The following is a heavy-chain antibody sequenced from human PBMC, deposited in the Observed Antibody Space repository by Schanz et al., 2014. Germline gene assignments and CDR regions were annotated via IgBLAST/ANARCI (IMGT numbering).Heavy chain of an antibody. J-gene: IGHJ4*02. D-gene: IGHD4-4*01. CDR2: IQHDGSRK. Sequence: QAELVESGGGVVQPGGSLRLSCEASGFIFSNHGMNWVRQAPGKGLVWVAFIQHDGSRKYYTASLKGRVTISRDNSQNMVYVEMNSLRVEDTAVYYCASADYTNYFDYWGQGTLVTVSS. CDR1: GFIFSNHG. CDR3: ASADYTNYFDY. V-gene: IGHV3-30*02.